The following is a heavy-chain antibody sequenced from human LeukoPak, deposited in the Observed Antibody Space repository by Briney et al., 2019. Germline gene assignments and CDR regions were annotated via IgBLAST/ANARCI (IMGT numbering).Heavy chain of an antibody. Sequence: GGSLRLSCAASGFTFSSYAMSWVRQAPGKGLEWVSAISGSGGSTYYADSVKGRFTISRDNSKNTLYLQMNSLRAEDTAVYYCARSMVRGVIAPFDYWGQGTLVTVSS. CDR3: ARSMVRGVIAPFDY. CDR1: GFTFSSYA. V-gene: IGHV3-23*01. J-gene: IGHJ4*02. D-gene: IGHD3-10*01. CDR2: ISGSGGST.